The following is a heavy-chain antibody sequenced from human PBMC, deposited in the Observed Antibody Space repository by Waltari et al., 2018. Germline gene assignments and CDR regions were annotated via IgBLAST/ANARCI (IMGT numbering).Heavy chain of an antibody. V-gene: IGHV1-69*12. CDR3: VRGEDAPGTTDTFDY. J-gene: IGHJ4*02. CDR2: IIPVFGAP. CDR1: GGTFKNFA. Sequence: QVQLVQSGAEVKKPGSSVKLSCKTSGGTFKNFALSWVRQAPGQGPEWMGGIIPVFGAPDYAQKFRGRLTIIADDSTNIAYMELTGLRSEDTGVYYCVRGEDAPGTTDTFDYWGQGTLVTVSS. D-gene: IGHD4-17*01.